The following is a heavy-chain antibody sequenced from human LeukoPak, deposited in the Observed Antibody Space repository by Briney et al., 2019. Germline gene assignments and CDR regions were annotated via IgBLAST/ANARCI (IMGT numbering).Heavy chain of an antibody. CDR3: AREKMVGAPKLLDY. CDR2: INPNSGGT. D-gene: IGHD1-26*01. Sequence: ASVKVSCKASGYTFTGYYLHWVRQAPGQGLEWMGWINPNSGGTNYAQKFQGRVTMTRETSISTVHMELSRPRSDDTAVYFCAREKMVGAPKLLDYWGQGTLVTVSS. V-gene: IGHV1-2*02. J-gene: IGHJ4*02. CDR1: GYTFTGYY.